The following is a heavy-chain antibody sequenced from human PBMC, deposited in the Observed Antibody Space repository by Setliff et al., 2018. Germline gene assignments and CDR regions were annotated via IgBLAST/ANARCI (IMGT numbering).Heavy chain of an antibody. D-gene: IGHD3-10*01. V-gene: IGHV3-20*01. Sequence: RAGGSLRLPCAASGFRFNDHGMNWVRQATGTGLEWVSTINWDGRSPGNTDSVKGRFTISRDNAKNFLYLQMNSLRAEDTAFYHCARFRDRDTFDTWGQGTMVTVSS. CDR2: INWDGRSP. J-gene: IGHJ3*02. CDR3: ARFRDRDTFDT. CDR1: GFRFNDHG.